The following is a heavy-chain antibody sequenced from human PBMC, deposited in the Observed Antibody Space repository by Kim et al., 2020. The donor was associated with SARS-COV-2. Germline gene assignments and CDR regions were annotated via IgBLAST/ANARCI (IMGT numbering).Heavy chain of an antibody. J-gene: IGHJ3*02. V-gene: IGHV3-30*04. CDR1: GFTFSSYA. Sequence: GGSLRLSCAASGFTFSSYAMHWVRQAPGKGLEWVAVISYDGSNKYYADSVKGRFTISRDNSKNTLYLQMNSLRAEDTAVYYCARDVMRLHLGELSPRGAFEIWGEGTMVTVSS. D-gene: IGHD3-16*02. CDR2: ISYDGSNK. CDR3: ARDVMRLHLGELSPRGAFEI.